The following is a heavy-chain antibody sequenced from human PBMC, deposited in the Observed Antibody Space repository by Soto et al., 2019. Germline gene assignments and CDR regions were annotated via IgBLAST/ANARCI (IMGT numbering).Heavy chain of an antibody. CDR3: ARDTYGSGSYYPHH. CDR2: IWYDGSTK. Sequence: GGSLRLSCVASGFTFSSYGIHWVRQAPGKGLEWVAVIWYDGSTKFYADSVKGRFTISRDNSKNTLYLQMNSLRAEDSAVYYCARDTYGSGSYYPHHWGQGTQVTVSS. CDR1: GFTFSSYG. V-gene: IGHV3-33*01. D-gene: IGHD3-10*01. J-gene: IGHJ5*02.